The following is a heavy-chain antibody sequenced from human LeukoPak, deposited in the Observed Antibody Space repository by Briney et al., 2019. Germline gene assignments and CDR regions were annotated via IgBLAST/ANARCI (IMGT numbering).Heavy chain of an antibody. V-gene: IGHV3-23*01. J-gene: IGHJ3*02. Sequence: GGSLRLSCEASGFTFSNHPMNWVRQAPGEGLAWVSTTSGNGDNTYYADSVKGRFTISRDNSKNTLFLQMNSLRVEDTAIYYCAKDLITMIVVVTFDAFDIWGQGTMVTVSS. D-gene: IGHD3-22*01. CDR1: GFTFSNHP. CDR2: TSGNGDNT. CDR3: AKDLITMIVVVTFDAFDI.